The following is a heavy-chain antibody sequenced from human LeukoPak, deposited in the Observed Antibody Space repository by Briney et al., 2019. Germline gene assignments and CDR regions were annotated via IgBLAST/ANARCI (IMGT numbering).Heavy chain of an antibody. Sequence: SETLSLTCAVYGGSFSGYYWSWIRQPPGKVREWIGEINHSGSTNYNPSLKSRVTISVDTSKNQFSLKLSSVTAADTAVYYWARGTSSGWFDPWGQGTLVTVSS. D-gene: IGHD6-19*01. CDR1: GGSFSGYY. CDR2: INHSGST. J-gene: IGHJ5*02. V-gene: IGHV4-34*01. CDR3: ARGTSSGWFDP.